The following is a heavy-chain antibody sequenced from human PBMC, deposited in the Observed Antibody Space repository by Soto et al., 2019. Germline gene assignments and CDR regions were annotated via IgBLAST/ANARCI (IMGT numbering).Heavy chain of an antibody. CDR2: INAGNGNT. CDR1: GDTFTGCA. D-gene: IGHD2-2*01. J-gene: IGHJ3*02. Sequence: ASVKGSSKAGGDTFTGCARPWVRQAPRQRLEWMGWINAGNGNTKYSQKFQGRVTITRDTSASTAYMERSSLRAEDMAVYYCASLYCSSTSCYVGAFDIWGQGSMVTVSS. CDR3: ASLYCSSTSCYVGAFDI. V-gene: IGHV1-3*01.